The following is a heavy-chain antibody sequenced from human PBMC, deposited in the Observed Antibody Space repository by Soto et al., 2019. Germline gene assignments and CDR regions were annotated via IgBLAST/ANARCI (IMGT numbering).Heavy chain of an antibody. CDR3: AKTGPVTARIRFDY. J-gene: IGHJ4*02. CDR2: IGGRDGT. D-gene: IGHD4-17*01. CDR1: GFTFRPYT. Sequence: EVQLLESGGGLVQPGGSLRLSCAGSGFTFRPYTLACVRQAPGKGLEWVSGIGGRDGTYYTESVKGRFNISRDSSRNTLFLQMKSLRADDTAVYYCAKTGPVTARIRFDYWGQGALVTVS. V-gene: IGHV3-23*01.